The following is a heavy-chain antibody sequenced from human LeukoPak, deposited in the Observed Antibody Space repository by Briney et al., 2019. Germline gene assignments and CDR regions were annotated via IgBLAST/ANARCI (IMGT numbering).Heavy chain of an antibody. CDR3: ARDVESSCYPDC. J-gene: IGHJ4*02. CDR1: GFTFSSYS. CDR2: ISSSSSYI. V-gene: IGHV3-21*01. D-gene: IGHD3-22*01. Sequence: GGSLRLSCAASGFTFSSYSMNWVRQAPGKGLEWVSSISSSSSYIYYADSVKGRFTISRDNAKKSLYLQMNSLRAEDTAVYYCARDVESSCYPDCWGQGTLVTVAS.